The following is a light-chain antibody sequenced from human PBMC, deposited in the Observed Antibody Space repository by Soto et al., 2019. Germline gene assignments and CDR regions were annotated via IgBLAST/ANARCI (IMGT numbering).Light chain of an antibody. CDR3: SSYTSTNSWV. Sequence: QSVLTQSASVSGSPGQSITISCTGTSSDVGGYNYVSWYQQHPGKAPKLIFYDVSNRPSGVSTRFSGSKSGNTASLTISGLQAEDEADYSCSSYTSTNSWVFGGGTQLTVL. CDR1: SSDVGGYNY. J-gene: IGLJ3*02. V-gene: IGLV2-14*01. CDR2: DVS.